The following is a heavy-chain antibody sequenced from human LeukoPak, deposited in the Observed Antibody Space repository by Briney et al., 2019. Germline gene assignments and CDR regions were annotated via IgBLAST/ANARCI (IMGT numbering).Heavy chain of an antibody. V-gene: IGHV3-23*01. D-gene: IGHD2-15*01. Sequence: PGGSLRLSCAASGFIFSNDVMDWVRQAPGKRLEWVSSITPSGDKAYYIDSVRGRFTMSRDNSKNTLYLQMNSLRAEDTAVYYCAKDLIVVVVAARSDAFDIWGQGTMVTVSS. J-gene: IGHJ3*02. CDR2: ITPSGDKA. CDR1: GFIFSNDV. CDR3: AKDLIVVVVAARSDAFDI.